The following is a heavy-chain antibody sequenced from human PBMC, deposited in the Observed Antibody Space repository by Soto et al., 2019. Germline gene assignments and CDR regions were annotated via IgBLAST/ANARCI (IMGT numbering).Heavy chain of an antibody. CDR3: ARKGSATAASNWYFDL. D-gene: IGHD2-15*01. J-gene: IGHJ2*01. CDR2: ISSNAFST. CDR1: GFTFSNYA. V-gene: IGHV3-64*01. Sequence: EVQLVESGGALVQPGGSLRLSCAASGFTFSNYAIHWVRQAPGKGLEYVSAISSNAFSTYYANSVKGRFTISRDNSQSTVYLQMGSLRTEYMAVYYCARKGSATAASNWYFDLWGRGTLVTVSS.